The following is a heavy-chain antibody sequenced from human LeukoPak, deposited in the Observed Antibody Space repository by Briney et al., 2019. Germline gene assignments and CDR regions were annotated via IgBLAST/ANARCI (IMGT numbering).Heavy chain of an antibody. CDR3: AREGSATARPFVSNDC. V-gene: IGHV4-4*07. CDR2: IHTSGST. J-gene: IGHJ4*02. Sequence: SETLSLTCTVSGGSISNFYWSWIRQPAGKGLEGIGRIHTSGSTDYNPSLKSRVTMSLDTSKNQFSLRLNSMTAADTAVYYYAREGSATARPFVSNDCWGQGTLVTVSS. CDR1: GGSISNFY. D-gene: IGHD6-6*01.